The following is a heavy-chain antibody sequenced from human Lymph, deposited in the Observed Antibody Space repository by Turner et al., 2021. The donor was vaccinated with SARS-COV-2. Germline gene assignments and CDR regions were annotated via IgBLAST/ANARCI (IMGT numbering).Heavy chain of an antibody. CDR2: ISSGSSYI. Sequence: EEQVVESGGGLVKPGGSLRFPCAASGLTSSSDSMNWARQAPGKGLEWVSSISSGSSYIYYADSVKGRFTISRDNAKNSLFLQMHSLRVEDTAVYYCARGWDFDLWGRGTLVTVSS. CDR1: GLTSSSDS. CDR3: ARGWDFDL. V-gene: IGHV3-21*01. J-gene: IGHJ2*01.